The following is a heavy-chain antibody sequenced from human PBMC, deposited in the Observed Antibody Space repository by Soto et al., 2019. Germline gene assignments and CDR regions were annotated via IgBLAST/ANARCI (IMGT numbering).Heavy chain of an antibody. Sequence: ASVKVSCKAFGYSFSYYGISWVRQAPGQGLEWMGWINPSNGNRNYAQKFEDRVTMTIATSTSTAYMELRSLKFDDTAIYYCARDRLRGYDNSGFYSWGQGTLVTVS. CDR1: GYSFSYYG. CDR3: ARDRLRGYDNSGFYS. J-gene: IGHJ4*02. D-gene: IGHD5-12*01. CDR2: INPSNGNR. V-gene: IGHV1-18*01.